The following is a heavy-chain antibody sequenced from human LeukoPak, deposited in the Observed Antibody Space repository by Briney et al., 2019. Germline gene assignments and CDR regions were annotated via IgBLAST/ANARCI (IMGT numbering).Heavy chain of an antibody. D-gene: IGHD3-10*01. Sequence: GASVKVSCKASGYTFTSYGISWVRQAPGQGLEWMGWISAYNGNTNYAQKLQGRVTMTTDTSTSTAYMELRSLRSDDTAVYYCARDRASVWFGESRFDYWGQGTLVTVSS. CDR3: ARDRASVWFGESRFDY. J-gene: IGHJ4*02. V-gene: IGHV1-18*01. CDR1: GYTFTSYG. CDR2: ISAYNGNT.